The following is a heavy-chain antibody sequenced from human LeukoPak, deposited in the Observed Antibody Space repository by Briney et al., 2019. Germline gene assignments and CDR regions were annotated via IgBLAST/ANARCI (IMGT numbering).Heavy chain of an antibody. V-gene: IGHV3-33*08. J-gene: IGHJ4*02. CDR2: IWYDGSNK. D-gene: IGHD1-26*01. Sequence: GGSLSLSCAASGFTVSSNSMSRVRQAPGKGLGWVAVIWYDGSNKYYADSVKGRFTISRDNSKNTLYLQMNSLRAEDTAVYYCARQGGGATPWTYYFDYWGQGTLVTVSS. CDR3: ARQGGGATPWTYYFDY. CDR1: GFTVSSNS.